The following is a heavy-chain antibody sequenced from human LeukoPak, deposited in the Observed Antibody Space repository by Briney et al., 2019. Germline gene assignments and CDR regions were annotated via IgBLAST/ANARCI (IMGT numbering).Heavy chain of an antibody. D-gene: IGHD3-10*01. CDR2: TYNSGST. V-gene: IGHV4-59*01. J-gene: IGHJ6*02. CDR1: GGSITTSY. CDR3: ARAPSGAIYYYGMDV. Sequence: PSETLSLTCTVSGGSITTSYWSWIRQPPGKGLEWIGCTYNSGSTRYNPSLKSRVTISEDTSKNQFSLKLSSVTAADTAVYYCARAPSGAIYYYGMDVWGQGTTVTVSS.